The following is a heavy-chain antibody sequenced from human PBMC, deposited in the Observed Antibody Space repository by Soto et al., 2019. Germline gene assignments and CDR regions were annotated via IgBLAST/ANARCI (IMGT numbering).Heavy chain of an antibody. Sequence: SETLSLTCPVSGGSVRDYYWSWIRQPPGKGLEWIGYIYYSGSTVYNPSLKSRVTISVDTSKNQFSLKLSSVTAADTAVYYCARVWGGAFDIWGQGTMVTVSS. CDR3: ARVWGGAFDI. D-gene: IGHD3-10*01. CDR1: GGSVRDYY. V-gene: IGHV4-59*02. CDR2: IYYSGST. J-gene: IGHJ3*02.